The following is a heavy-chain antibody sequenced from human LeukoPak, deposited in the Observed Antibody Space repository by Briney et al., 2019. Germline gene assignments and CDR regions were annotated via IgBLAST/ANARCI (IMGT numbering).Heavy chain of an antibody. J-gene: IGHJ6*03. CDR2: IKEDGSEK. Sequence: PGGSLRLSCGAAGFMFSTYWMSWVRQAPGKGLEWVANIKEDGSEKYYVDFVKGRFTISRDNFRKSLYLYKDSLRAEDTAVYYCARDALWFGESLRGYYYMDVWGKGTTVTVSS. CDR1: GFMFSTYW. V-gene: IGHV3-7*01. CDR3: ARDALWFGESLRGYYYMDV. D-gene: IGHD3-10*01.